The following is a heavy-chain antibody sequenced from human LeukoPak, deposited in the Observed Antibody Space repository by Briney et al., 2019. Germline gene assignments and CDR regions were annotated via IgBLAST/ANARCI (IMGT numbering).Heavy chain of an antibody. Sequence: SETLSLTCAVYGGSFSGYYWSWIRQPPGKGLEWIGEINHSGSTNYNPSLKSRVTISLDTSKNQFSLKLSSVTAADTAVYYCARTSNYGDYLLYYFDYWGQGTLVTVSS. CDR3: ARTSNYGDYLLYYFDY. CDR2: INHSGST. V-gene: IGHV4-34*01. D-gene: IGHD4-17*01. J-gene: IGHJ4*02. CDR1: GGSFSGYY.